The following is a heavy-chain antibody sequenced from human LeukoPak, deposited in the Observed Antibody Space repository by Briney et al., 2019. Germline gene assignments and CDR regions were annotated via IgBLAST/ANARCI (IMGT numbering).Heavy chain of an antibody. CDR1: SYTFTNFG. J-gene: IGHJ4*02. Sequence: ASVKVSCKASSYTFTNFGVSWVRQAPGQGLEWVGWISGYNGNTKYAEKFQGRVTMTSDTSTSTAYMELRSLRSDDTAVYYCARDPYYYDSSGSRPQFDYWGQGTLVTVSS. CDR3: ARDPYYYDSSGSRPQFDY. D-gene: IGHD3-22*01. CDR2: ISGYNGNT. V-gene: IGHV1-18*01.